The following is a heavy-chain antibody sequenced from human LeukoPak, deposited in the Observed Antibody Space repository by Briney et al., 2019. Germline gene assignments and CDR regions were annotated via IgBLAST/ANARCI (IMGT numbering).Heavy chain of an antibody. V-gene: IGHV4-34*01. CDR1: GGSFSGYY. Sequence: SETLSLTCAVYGGSFSGYYWSWIRQPPGKGLEWIGEINHSGSTNYNPSLKSRVTISVDTSKNQFSLKLSSVTAADTAVYYCARDGPQEMATSHPFDYWGQGTLVTVSS. J-gene: IGHJ4*02. CDR2: INHSGST. D-gene: IGHD5-24*01. CDR3: ARDGPQEMATSHPFDY.